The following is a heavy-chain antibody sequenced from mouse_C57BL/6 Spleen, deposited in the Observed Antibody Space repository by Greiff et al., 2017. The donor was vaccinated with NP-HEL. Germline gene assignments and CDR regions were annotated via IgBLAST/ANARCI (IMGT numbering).Heavy chain of an antibody. CDR1: GYTFTSYW. D-gene: IGHD1-1*01. CDR2: IDPSDSYT. Sequence: QVQLQQSGAELVKPGASVKLSCKASGYTFTSYWMQWVKQRPGQGLEWIGEIDPSDSYTNYNQKFKGKATLTVDTSSSTAYMQLSSLTSEDAAVYYCARGETTVVAYDVWGTGTTVTVSS. J-gene: IGHJ1*03. CDR3: ARGETTVVAYDV. V-gene: IGHV1-50*01.